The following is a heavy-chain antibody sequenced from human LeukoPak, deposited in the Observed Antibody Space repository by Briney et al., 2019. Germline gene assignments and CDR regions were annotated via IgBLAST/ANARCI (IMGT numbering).Heavy chain of an antibody. CDR3: ARGKYSYAYFGAYYFDY. J-gene: IGHJ4*02. CDR2: IYHSGST. V-gene: IGHV4-4*02. D-gene: IGHD5-18*01. CDR1: GGSISSSNW. Sequence: SETLSLTCAVSGGSISSSNWWSWVRQPPGKGLEWIGEIYHSGSTNYNPSLKSRVTISVDKSKNQFSLKLSSVTAADTAVYYCARGKYSYAYFGAYYFDYWGQGTLVTVSS.